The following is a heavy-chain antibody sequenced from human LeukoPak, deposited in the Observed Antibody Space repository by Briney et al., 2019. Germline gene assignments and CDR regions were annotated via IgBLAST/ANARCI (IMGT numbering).Heavy chain of an antibody. D-gene: IGHD3-9*01. Sequence: GGSLRLSCAASGFTFSSYAMSWVRQAPGKGLEWVSAISGSGGSTHYADSVKGRFTISRDNSKNTLYLQMNSLRAEDTAVYYCAKDRLRGRYFDWLLYWGQGTLVTVSS. CDR3: AKDRLRGRYFDWLLY. CDR2: ISGSGGST. V-gene: IGHV3-23*01. J-gene: IGHJ4*02. CDR1: GFTFSSYA.